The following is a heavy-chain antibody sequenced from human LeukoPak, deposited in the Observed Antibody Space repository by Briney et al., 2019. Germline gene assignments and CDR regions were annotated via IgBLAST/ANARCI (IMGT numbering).Heavy chain of an antibody. CDR3: ARDRTYCSGGSCSHYGMDV. CDR2: IYTSGNT. CDR1: NGSISSYY. Sequence: PSETLSLTCSVSNGSISSYYWSWIRQPAGKGLEWIGRIYTSGNTNYNPSLKSRVTISVDTSKNQFSLKLSSVTAADTAVYYCARDRTYCSGGSCSHYGMDVWGQGTTVTVSS. D-gene: IGHD2-15*01. J-gene: IGHJ6*02. V-gene: IGHV4-4*07.